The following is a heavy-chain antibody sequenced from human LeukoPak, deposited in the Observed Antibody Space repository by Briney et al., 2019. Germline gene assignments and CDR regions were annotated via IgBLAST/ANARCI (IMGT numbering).Heavy chain of an antibody. CDR1: GYTFTSYY. D-gene: IGHD1-26*01. CDR3: ARDGSGSYYGHFDY. Sequence: ASXXVSCEASGYTFTSYYMHWVRQAPGQGLEWMGIINPSDGTTSHAQKFQGRVTMTRDTSTSTVHMELSSLRSEDTAVYYCARDGSGSYYGHFDYWGQGTLVTVSS. CDR2: INPSDGTT. J-gene: IGHJ4*02. V-gene: IGHV1-46*01.